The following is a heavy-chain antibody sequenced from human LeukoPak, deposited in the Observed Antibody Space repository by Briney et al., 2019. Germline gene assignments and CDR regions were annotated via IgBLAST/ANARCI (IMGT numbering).Heavy chain of an antibody. V-gene: IGHV5-51*01. D-gene: IGHD2-21*02. CDR2: IYPGDSDT. J-gene: IGHJ3*02. CDR1: GYSFSNYW. CDR3: ATVVTARRFNAYDI. Sequence: GESLKISCKGSGYSFSNYWIGWVRQIPGKGLEWMGIIYPGDSDTRYSPSFQGQVTILADKSITTAYLQWSSLKASDTAMYYCATVVTARRFNAYDIWGQGTMVTVSS.